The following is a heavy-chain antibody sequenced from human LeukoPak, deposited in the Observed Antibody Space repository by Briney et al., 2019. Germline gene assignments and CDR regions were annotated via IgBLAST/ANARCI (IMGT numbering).Heavy chain of an antibody. J-gene: IGHJ3*02. V-gene: IGHV3-64*01. D-gene: IGHD2-15*01. CDR1: GFTFSSYA. CDR3: AREKGGFDI. Sequence: GGSLRLSCAASGFTFSSYAMHWVRQAPGKGLEYVSAISSNGGSTYYANSVKGRFTISRDNSKNTLYLQMGSLRAEDMAVYYCAREKGGFDIWGQGTMVTVSS. CDR2: ISSNGGST.